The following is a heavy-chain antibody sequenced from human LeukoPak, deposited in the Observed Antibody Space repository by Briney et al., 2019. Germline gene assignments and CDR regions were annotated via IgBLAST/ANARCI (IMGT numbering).Heavy chain of an antibody. V-gene: IGHV4-38-2*02. CDR3: AREYYGLGTHFDY. CDR1: GYSISSGYY. Sequence: PSETLSLTCTVSGYSISSGYYWGWIRQPPGKGLEWIGSIYHSGSTYYNPSLKSRVTISVDTSKNQFSLKLSSVTAADTAVYFCAREYYGLGTHFDYWGQGTLVTVSP. CDR2: IYHSGST. D-gene: IGHD3-10*01. J-gene: IGHJ4*02.